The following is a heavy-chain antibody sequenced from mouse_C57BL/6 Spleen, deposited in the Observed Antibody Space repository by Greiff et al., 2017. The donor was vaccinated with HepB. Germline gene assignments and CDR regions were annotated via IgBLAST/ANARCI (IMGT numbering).Heavy chain of an antibody. J-gene: IGHJ2*01. Sequence: VQLQQSGPELVKPGASVKISCKASGYTFTDYYMNWVKQSHGKSLEWIGDINPNNGGTSYNQKFKGKATLTVDKSSSTAYMELRSLTSEDSAVYYCARLDYALYYFDYWGQGTTLTVSS. D-gene: IGHD1-1*02. CDR2: INPNNGGT. CDR1: GYTFTDYY. V-gene: IGHV1-26*01. CDR3: ARLDYALYYFDY.